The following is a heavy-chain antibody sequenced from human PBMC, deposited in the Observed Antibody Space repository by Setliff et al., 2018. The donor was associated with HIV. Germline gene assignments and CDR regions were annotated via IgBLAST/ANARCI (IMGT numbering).Heavy chain of an antibody. Sequence: SETLSLTCSVSGGSTTSGGYYWSWIRQHPGKGLEYIGYIYYSGSTYYNPSLKSRVTMSIDTSTQQFFLNVTSVTAADTAVYYCAGFSYNFWVYRFDHWGQGALVTVPQ. CDR1: GGSTTSGGYY. V-gene: IGHV4-31*03. J-gene: IGHJ4*02. D-gene: IGHD3-3*01. CDR2: IYYSGST. CDR3: AGFSYNFWVYRFDH.